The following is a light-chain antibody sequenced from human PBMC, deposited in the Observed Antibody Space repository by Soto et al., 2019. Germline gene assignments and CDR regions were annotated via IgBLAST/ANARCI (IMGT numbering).Light chain of an antibody. Sequence: QSALTQPASGSGSPGQSITISCTGTSSDVGGYNYVSWYQQHPGKAPKLLIYGVNNRPSGVSNRFSGSKSGNTASLTISGLQAEDEADYYCSSYTRSSTVIFGGGPKLT. CDR3: SSYTRSSTVI. V-gene: IGLV2-14*01. J-gene: IGLJ2*01. CDR1: SSDVGGYNY. CDR2: GVN.